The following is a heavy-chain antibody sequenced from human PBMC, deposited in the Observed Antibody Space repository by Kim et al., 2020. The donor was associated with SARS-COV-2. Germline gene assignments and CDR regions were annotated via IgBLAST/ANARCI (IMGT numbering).Heavy chain of an antibody. Sequence: YVDLVKGRFTMSRENAKNSLYLQMNSLRTEDTAIYYCAALDSVQVPGGIWGQGTLVTVSS. J-gene: IGHJ4*02. CDR3: AALDSVQVPGGI. V-gene: IGHV3-48*03. D-gene: IGHD3-10*01.